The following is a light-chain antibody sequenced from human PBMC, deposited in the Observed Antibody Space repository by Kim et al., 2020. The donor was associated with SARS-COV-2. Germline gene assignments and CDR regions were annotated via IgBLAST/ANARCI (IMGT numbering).Light chain of an antibody. CDR3: QQYTYWPLT. Sequence: VYPGERLTLSCRASQSVDIRLAWYQQKPGQAPRLLIYGASTRATGIPARFSGNGSGTQFTLTISSLQSEDLAVYYCQQYTYWPLTFGGGTKVDIK. J-gene: IGKJ4*01. CDR1: QSVDIR. CDR2: GAS. V-gene: IGKV3-15*01.